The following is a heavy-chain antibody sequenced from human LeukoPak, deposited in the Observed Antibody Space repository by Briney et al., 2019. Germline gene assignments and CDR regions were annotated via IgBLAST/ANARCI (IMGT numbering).Heavy chain of an antibody. CDR1: GDTFSDYT. J-gene: IGHJ5*01. V-gene: IGHV1-69*02. CDR3: ARGRYYGSGSKKRVDS. Sequence: ASVKVSCKTSGDTFSDYTVNWVRQGPGQGLEWMGRIIPILGIATYAQKFQDRVTITADRSTSTAYMELSSLRSEDTAVYYCARGRYYGSGSKKRVDSWGQGTPVTVSS. CDR2: IIPILGIA. D-gene: IGHD3-10*01.